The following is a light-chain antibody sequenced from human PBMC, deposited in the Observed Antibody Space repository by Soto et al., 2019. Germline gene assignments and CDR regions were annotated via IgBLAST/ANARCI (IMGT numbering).Light chain of an antibody. CDR1: QSVFSTSKNKNF. V-gene: IGKV4-1*01. CDR2: WAS. Sequence: DIVMTQSPDSLAVSLGARATITCRSSQSVFSTSKNKNFLAWFQQKPGQPPKLLIYWASTRESGVPDRFAGSGSGTAFSLTINSLQAEDVAVYFCQQYYNTPLTFGGGTKVQI. CDR3: QQYYNTPLT. J-gene: IGKJ4*01.